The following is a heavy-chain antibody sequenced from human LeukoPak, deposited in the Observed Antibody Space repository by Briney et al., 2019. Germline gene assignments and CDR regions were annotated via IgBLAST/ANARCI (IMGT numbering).Heavy chain of an antibody. D-gene: IGHD4-17*01. Sequence: PGGSLRLSCAASGFTFSSYAMHWVRQAPGKGLEWVAVISYDGSNKYYADSVKGRFTISRDNSKNTLYLQMNRLRAEDTAVYYCAREGPSGDYVSGYGMDVWGQGTTVTVSS. J-gene: IGHJ6*02. V-gene: IGHV3-30-3*01. CDR3: AREGPSGDYVSGYGMDV. CDR1: GFTFSSYA. CDR2: ISYDGSNK.